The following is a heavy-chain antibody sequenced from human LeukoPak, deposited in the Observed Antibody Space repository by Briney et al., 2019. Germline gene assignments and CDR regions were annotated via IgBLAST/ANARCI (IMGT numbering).Heavy chain of an antibody. V-gene: IGHV3-9*01. CDR3: ARPAVVTGVDAFDI. CDR1: ESTFDHA. J-gene: IGHJ3*02. CDR2: IGWNSART. Sequence: GGSLRLSCTASESTFDHAMHWVRQTPGKGLEWVSGIGWNSARTGYADSVRGRFTISRDNAKNSLYLQMNSLRAEDTAVYYCARPAVVTGVDAFDIWGQGTMVTVSS. D-gene: IGHD4-23*01.